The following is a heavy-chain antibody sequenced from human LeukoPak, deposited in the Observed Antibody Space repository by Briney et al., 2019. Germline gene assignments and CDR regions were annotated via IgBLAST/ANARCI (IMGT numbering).Heavy chain of an antibody. CDR1: GGSISSSSYY. Sequence: PSETLSLTCTVSGGSISSSSYYWGWIRQPPGKGLEWIGSIYYSGSTYYNPSLKSRVTISVDTSKNPFSLKLSSVTAADTAVYYCARHPRGAARPGYYYYYYMDVWGKGTTVTVSS. CDR3: ARHPRGAARPGYYYYYYMDV. V-gene: IGHV4-39*01. J-gene: IGHJ6*03. D-gene: IGHD6-6*01. CDR2: IYYSGST.